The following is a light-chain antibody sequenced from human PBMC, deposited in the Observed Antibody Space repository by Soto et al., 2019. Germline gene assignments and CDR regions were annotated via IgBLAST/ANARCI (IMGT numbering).Light chain of an antibody. Sequence: DIQMTQSPSSLSAFVGDRFTITCRASQSISSYLNWYQQKPGKAPKVLIYAASSLQSGVPSRFSGSGSGTDFTLTISSLQPEDFATYYCQQSYSTPIAFGQGTRLEIK. V-gene: IGKV1-39*01. CDR1: QSISSY. CDR3: QQSYSTPIA. J-gene: IGKJ5*01. CDR2: AAS.